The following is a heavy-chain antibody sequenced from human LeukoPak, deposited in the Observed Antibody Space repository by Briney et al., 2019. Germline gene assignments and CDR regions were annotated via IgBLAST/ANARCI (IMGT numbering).Heavy chain of an antibody. J-gene: IGHJ5*02. CDR1: GGSFSGYY. CDR2: INHSEST. CDR3: ARGSSTSPNWFDP. Sequence: SETLSLTCAVYGGSFSGYYWSWIRQPPGKGLEWIGEINHSESTNYNPSLKSRVTISLDTSKDQFSLKLSSVTAADTAVYYCARGSSTSPNWFDPWGQGTLVTVSS. D-gene: IGHD2-2*01. V-gene: IGHV4-34*01.